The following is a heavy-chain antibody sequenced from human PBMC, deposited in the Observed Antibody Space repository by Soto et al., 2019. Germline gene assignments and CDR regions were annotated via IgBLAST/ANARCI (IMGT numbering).Heavy chain of an antibody. CDR1: GFTFNTYA. V-gene: IGHV3-23*01. CDR3: AKVIGGSSGWSALDF. CDR2: MSATGAYI. J-gene: IGHJ4*02. Sequence: EVQLLESGGGLVQPGWSLRLSCAASGFTFNTYALSWVRQAPGKGLEWVSVMSATGAYIYYAESVKGRFLISRDNSKDTLYLQMNSLRVEDTAVYYCAKVIGGSSGWSALDFWGQGTRVTVSS. D-gene: IGHD6-19*01.